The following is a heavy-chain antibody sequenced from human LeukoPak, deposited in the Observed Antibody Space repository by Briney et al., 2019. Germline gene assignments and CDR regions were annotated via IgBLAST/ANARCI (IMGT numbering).Heavy chain of an antibody. D-gene: IGHD2-2*01. Sequence: GGSLRLSCSASGFTFNIYSLNWVRQAPGKGLEWVSAISGSGGSTYYADSVKGRFTISRDNSKNTLYLQMNSLRAEDTAVYYCAKGIGYCSSTSCPNWFDPWGQGTLVTVSS. V-gene: IGHV3-23*01. CDR1: GFTFNIYS. CDR2: ISGSGGST. CDR3: AKGIGYCSSTSCPNWFDP. J-gene: IGHJ5*02.